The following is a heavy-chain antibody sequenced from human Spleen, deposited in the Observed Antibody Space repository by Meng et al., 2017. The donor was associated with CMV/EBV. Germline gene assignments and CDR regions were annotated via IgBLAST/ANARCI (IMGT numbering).Heavy chain of an antibody. CDR2: INGSGST. J-gene: IGHJ4*02. Sequence: QVQLQESGPGLVKPSQTLSLTCTVSGGSISSGSYYWSWIRQPAGKALEWIGRINGSGSTKYKPSLKRRVTISIDTSKNQFSLKLSSVTAADTAVYYCARDPTRGYTYGHFDSWGQGTLVTVSS. CDR1: GGSISSGSYY. V-gene: IGHV4-61*02. D-gene: IGHD5-18*01. CDR3: ARDPTRGYTYGHFDS.